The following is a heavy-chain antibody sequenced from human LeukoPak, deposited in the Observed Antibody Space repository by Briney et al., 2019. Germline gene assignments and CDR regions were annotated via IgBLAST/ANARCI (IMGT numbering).Heavy chain of an antibody. CDR3: ARSGGVRGHYFDY. J-gene: IGHJ4*02. CDR2: IYYSGST. D-gene: IGHD3-10*01. V-gene: IGHV4-59*08. CDR1: GGSISGYY. Sequence: SETLSLTCTVSGGSISGYYWSWIRQPPGKGLEWIGYIYYSGSTNYNPSLNSRLTIAVDTSKSQFSLKLNSVTAADTAVYYCARSGGVRGHYFDYWGQGTLVTVSS.